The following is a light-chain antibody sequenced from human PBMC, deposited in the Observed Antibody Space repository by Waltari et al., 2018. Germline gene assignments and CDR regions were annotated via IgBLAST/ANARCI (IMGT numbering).Light chain of an antibody. J-gene: IGKJ1*01. CDR2: AAS. V-gene: IGKV1-39*01. CDR1: QSISSY. CDR3: QQSYSTRWT. Sequence: DIQMTQSPSSLSASVGARVTITCRASQSISSYLNWYQQKPGKAPKPLIYAASSLQSGVPSRFSGSGSGTDFTLTISSLQPEDFATYYCQQSYSTRWTFGQGTKVEIK.